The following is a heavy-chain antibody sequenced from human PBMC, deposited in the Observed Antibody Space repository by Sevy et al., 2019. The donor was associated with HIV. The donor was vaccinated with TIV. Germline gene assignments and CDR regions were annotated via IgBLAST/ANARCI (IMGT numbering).Heavy chain of an antibody. Sequence: LRETLSLTCAVYGGSFSGYYWSWIRQPPGKGLEWIGEINHSGSTNYNPSLKSRVTISVDTSKNQFSLKLSSVTAADTAVYYCARHCSSTSCSHAFDIWGQGTMVTVSS. CDR1: GGSFSGYY. CDR3: ARHCSSTSCSHAFDI. V-gene: IGHV4-34*01. CDR2: INHSGST. D-gene: IGHD2-2*01. J-gene: IGHJ3*02.